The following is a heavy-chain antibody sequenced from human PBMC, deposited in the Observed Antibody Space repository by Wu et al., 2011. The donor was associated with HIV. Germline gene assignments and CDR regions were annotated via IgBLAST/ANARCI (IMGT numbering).Heavy chain of an antibody. CDR3: ARDLGAIASSDVFDV. Sequence: QVQLVQTGAEVKKPGASVKVSCKTSGYTFTSYGISWVRQAPGQGLEWMGRGIPSSNTKDYAQKFQGRLTFTADNSMATMYMELTSLRSEDTGVYYCARDLGAIASSDVFDVWGQGTMVTVSS. CDR1: GYTFTSYG. V-gene: IGHV1-69*06. CDR2: GIPSSNTK. J-gene: IGHJ3*01.